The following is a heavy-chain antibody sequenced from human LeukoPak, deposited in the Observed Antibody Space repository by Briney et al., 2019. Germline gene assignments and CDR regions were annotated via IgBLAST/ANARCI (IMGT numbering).Heavy chain of an antibody. CDR2: VSGSGGST. Sequence: GGSLRLSCAGSGFTFSSFAMTWVRQAPGKGLEWVSSVSGSGGSTSYADSVKGRFTISRDNSKNTLYLQMDSLRAGDTAVYYCANDVSSNYSHDAFDIWGQGTMVTVSS. J-gene: IGHJ3*02. CDR3: ANDVSSNYSHDAFDI. D-gene: IGHD4-11*01. V-gene: IGHV3-23*01. CDR1: GFTFSSFA.